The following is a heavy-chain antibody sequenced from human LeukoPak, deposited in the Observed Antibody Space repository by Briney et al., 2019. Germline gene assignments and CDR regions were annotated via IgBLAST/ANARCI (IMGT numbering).Heavy chain of an antibody. CDR1: GGSISSGSYY. CDR3: ARTTEGGYTYNYFYYYYMDV. V-gene: IGHV4-61*02. CDR2: IYTSGST. Sequence: SETLSLTCTVSGGSISSGSYYWSWIRQPAGKGLEWIGRIYTSGSTNYNSSLKSRISISVDTSKNQFSLKLSSVTAADTAVYYCARTTEGGYTYNYFYYYYMDVWGKGTTVTISS. J-gene: IGHJ6*03. D-gene: IGHD5-18*01.